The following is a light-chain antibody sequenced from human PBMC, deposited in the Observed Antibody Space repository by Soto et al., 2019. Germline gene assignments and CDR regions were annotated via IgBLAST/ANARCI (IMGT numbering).Light chain of an antibody. J-gene: IGKJ2*01. CDR2: CAS. V-gene: IGKV3-15*01. CDR1: QSFSSN. CDR3: QQYNNWSYT. Sequence: EVVLTQSPAALSVSPGERATLSCRASQSFSSNLAACQQKTAQAPRLLIYCASTRATGIPPRFSGSGSGTEYTLTISSRLSEDFAADYYQQYNNWSYTFGQGTKVEIK.